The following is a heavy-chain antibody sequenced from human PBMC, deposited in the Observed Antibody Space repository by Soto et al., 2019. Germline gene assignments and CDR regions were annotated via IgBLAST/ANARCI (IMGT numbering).Heavy chain of an antibody. CDR3: ARELTTGTTWTGGY. CDR2: ISYDGSNK. Sequence: GGSLRLSCAASGFTFSSYAMHWVRQAPGKGLEWVAVISYDGSNKYYANSVKGRFTISRDNSKNTLYLQMNSLRAEDTAVYYCARELTTGTTWTGGYWGQGTLVTVSS. CDR1: GFTFSSYA. V-gene: IGHV3-30-3*01. D-gene: IGHD1-7*01. J-gene: IGHJ4*02.